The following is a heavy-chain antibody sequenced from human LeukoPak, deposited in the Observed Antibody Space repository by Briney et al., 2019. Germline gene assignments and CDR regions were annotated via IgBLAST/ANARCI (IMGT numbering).Heavy chain of an antibody. J-gene: IGHJ6*03. Sequence: SVKVSCKASGGTFSSYAISWVRQAPGQGLEWMGGIIPIFGTANYAQKFQGRVTITADKSTSTAYMELRSLRSDDTAVYYCARDFGIAVAGNYYYYMDVWGKGTTVTVSS. D-gene: IGHD6-19*01. CDR2: IIPIFGTA. CDR3: ARDFGIAVAGNYYYYMDV. V-gene: IGHV1-69*06. CDR1: GGTFSSYA.